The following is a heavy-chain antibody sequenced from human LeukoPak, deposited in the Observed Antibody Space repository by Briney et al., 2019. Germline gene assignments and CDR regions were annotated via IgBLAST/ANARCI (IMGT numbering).Heavy chain of an antibody. V-gene: IGHV1-24*01. D-gene: IGHD3-9*01. CDR1: GYSITELS. Sequence: ASVKVSCKVSGYSITELSTHWVPQAPGKGLEWMGGFDPGSGEIIYEQKFQDRVTMTEDTSTDTVYMELSSLRSEDTALYYCATGTHYDLLPFWGQGTLVTVSS. J-gene: IGHJ4*02. CDR2: FDPGSGEI. CDR3: ATGTHYDLLPF.